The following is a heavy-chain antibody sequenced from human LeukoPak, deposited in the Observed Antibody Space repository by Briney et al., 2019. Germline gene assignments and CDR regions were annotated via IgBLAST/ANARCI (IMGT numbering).Heavy chain of an antibody. J-gene: IGHJ4*02. Sequence: SETLSLTCAVYGGSFSGYYWSWIRQPPGKGLEWIGEINHSRSTNYNPSLKSRVTISVDTSKNQFSLKLSSVTAADTAVYYCARGDLNYDSSGADYWGQGTLVTVSS. CDR3: ARGDLNYDSSGADY. V-gene: IGHV4-34*01. CDR2: INHSRST. CDR1: GGSFSGYY. D-gene: IGHD3-22*01.